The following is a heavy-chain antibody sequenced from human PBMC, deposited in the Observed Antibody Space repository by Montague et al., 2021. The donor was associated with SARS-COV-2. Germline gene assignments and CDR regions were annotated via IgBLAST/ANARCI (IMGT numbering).Heavy chain of an antibody. Sequence: SETLSLTCTVSGDSVSHDFWTWIRQPPGKGLEWIGYVYYSRSSSYNPSLRGRVSIAVDTSKNQFSLSLSTVTAADTAIYYCVRDPAPSGSGTFYDYWGQGTLVAVSS. CDR3: VRDPAPSGSGTFYDY. V-gene: IGHV4-59*02. CDR2: VYYSRSS. CDR1: GDSVSHDF. D-gene: IGHD1-26*01. J-gene: IGHJ4*02.